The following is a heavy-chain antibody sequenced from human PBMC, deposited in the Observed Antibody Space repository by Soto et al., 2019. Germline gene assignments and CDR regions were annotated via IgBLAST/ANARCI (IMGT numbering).Heavy chain of an antibody. Sequence: ASVEVSCKASGYTFTGYYMHWVRQAPGQGLEWMGWINPNSGGTNYAQKFQGRVTMTRDTSISTAYMELSRLRSDDTAVYYCARVPSGYCSGGSCYSNYYYGMDVWGQGTTVTVSS. D-gene: IGHD2-15*01. J-gene: IGHJ6*02. CDR1: GYTFTGYY. V-gene: IGHV1-2*02. CDR2: INPNSGGT. CDR3: ARVPSGYCSGGSCYSNYYYGMDV.